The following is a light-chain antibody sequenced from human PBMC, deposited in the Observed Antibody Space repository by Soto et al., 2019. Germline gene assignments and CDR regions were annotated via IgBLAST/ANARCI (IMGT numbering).Light chain of an antibody. CDR2: GAT. CDR3: QQYCSPRT. V-gene: IGKV3-20*01. J-gene: IGKJ1*01. Sequence: EIVLTQSPGTLSLSPRERATLSCRASQSLSGSYLAWYQQKPGQAPRLLIYGATSRATAIPDRFSGSGSGTDFTLTISRLEPEDFEEYYYQQYCSPRTFGQGTKVEIK. CDR1: QSLSGSY.